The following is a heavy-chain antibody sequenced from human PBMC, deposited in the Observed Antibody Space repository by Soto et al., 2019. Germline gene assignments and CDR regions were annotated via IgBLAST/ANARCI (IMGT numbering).Heavy chain of an antibody. CDR3: AIEVSPNSRGWYTVLVRWFDP. CDR2: IYYSGSA. CDR1: GGSISSSDYY. Sequence: QVQLQESGPGLVKPSQTLSLTCTVSGGSISSSDYYWSWIRQHPGKGLEWIGYIYYSGSAYYNPSFNGQVTISVDTSTNQFSLKVTSVTAADTAVYYCAIEVSPNSRGWYTVLVRWFDPWGQGTLVTVSS. D-gene: IGHD6-19*01. V-gene: IGHV4-31*01. J-gene: IGHJ5*02.